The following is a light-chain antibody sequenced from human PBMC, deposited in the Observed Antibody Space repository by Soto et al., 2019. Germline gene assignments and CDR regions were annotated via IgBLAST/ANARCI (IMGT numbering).Light chain of an antibody. CDR1: QSVSSN. V-gene: IGKV3-15*01. CDR3: QQYNKWPPYT. CDR2: GAS. Sequence: EIVMTQSPATLSVSPGERATLSCRASQSVSSNLAWYQQKPGQAPRLLIYGASTRATGIPARFSGSGSGTEFTLTISSLQSEDFAVYYCQQYNKWPPYTFG. J-gene: IGKJ2*01.